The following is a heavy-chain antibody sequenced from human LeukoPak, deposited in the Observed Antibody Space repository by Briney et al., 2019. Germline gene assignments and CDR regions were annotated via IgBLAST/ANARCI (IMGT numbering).Heavy chain of an antibody. Sequence: SETLSLTCTVSGGSISSYYWSWIRQPPGKGLEWIAYISDIGSINYNPSLKSRVTISLDTSKNQFSLKLSSVTAADTAVYYCARGATPYDYSNYSLDYWGQGTLATVSS. V-gene: IGHV4-59*12. CDR2: ISDIGSI. CDR3: ARGATPYDYSNYSLDY. D-gene: IGHD4-11*01. J-gene: IGHJ4*02. CDR1: GGSISSYY.